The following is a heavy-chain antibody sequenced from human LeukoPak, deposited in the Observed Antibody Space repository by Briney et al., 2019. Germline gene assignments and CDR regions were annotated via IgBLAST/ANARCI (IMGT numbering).Heavy chain of an antibody. J-gene: IGHJ3*02. D-gene: IGHD2-8*01. CDR3: GREDRIVLGNDAFDI. Sequence: GGSLRLSCAASGFTFSTYGMHWVRQAPGKGLEWVAGISYDGSNKYYADSVKGRFTISRDNSKNTLYLQMNSLRAEDTAVYYCGREDRIVLGNDAFDIWGQGTMVTVSS. CDR1: GFTFSTYG. CDR2: ISYDGSNK. V-gene: IGHV3-30*03.